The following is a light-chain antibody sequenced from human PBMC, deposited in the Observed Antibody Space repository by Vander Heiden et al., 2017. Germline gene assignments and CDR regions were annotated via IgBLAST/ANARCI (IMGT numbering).Light chain of an antibody. CDR1: QSVSSY. Sequence: EIVLTHSPATLSLSPGERATLSCRASQSVSSYFAWYQQKPGQAPRLLIYDVSNRAPGIPARFSGSGSGTDFTLTISSLEPEDFAVYYCQQRTNWPPTFGQGTRLEIK. V-gene: IGKV3-11*01. CDR3: QQRTNWPPT. J-gene: IGKJ5*01. CDR2: DVS.